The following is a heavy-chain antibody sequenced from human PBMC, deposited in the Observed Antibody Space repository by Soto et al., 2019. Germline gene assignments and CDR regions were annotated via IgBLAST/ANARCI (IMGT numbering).Heavy chain of an antibody. CDR1: GGSISGYY. V-gene: IGHV4-34*01. Sequence: SETLSLTCAVYGGSISGYYWSWIRKKPGKGPEWIGEINHSGSTNYNPSLKSRVTISVDTSKNQFSLKLSSVTAADTAVYYCARGSYYDSSGYPRPYSGMDVWGQGTTVTVSS. CDR3: ARGSYYDSSGYPRPYSGMDV. D-gene: IGHD3-22*01. J-gene: IGHJ6*02. CDR2: INHSGST.